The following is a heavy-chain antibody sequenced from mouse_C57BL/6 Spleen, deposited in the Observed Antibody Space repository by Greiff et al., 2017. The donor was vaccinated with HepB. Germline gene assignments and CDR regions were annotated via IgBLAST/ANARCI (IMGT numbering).Heavy chain of an antibody. J-gene: IGHJ1*03. CDR1: GYTFTDYE. V-gene: IGHV1-15*01. Sequence: VRLQQSGAELVRPGASVTLSCKASGYTFTDYEMHWVKQTPVHGLEWIGAIDPETGGTAYNQKFKGKAILTADKSSSTAYMELRSLTSEDSAVYYCTRKILLHWYFDVWGTGTTVTVSS. CDR3: TRKILLHWYFDV. CDR2: IDPETGGT. D-gene: IGHD1-1*01.